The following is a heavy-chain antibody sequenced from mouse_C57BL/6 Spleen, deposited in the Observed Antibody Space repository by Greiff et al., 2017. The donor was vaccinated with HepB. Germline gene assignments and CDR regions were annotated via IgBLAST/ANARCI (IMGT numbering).Heavy chain of an antibody. D-gene: IGHD2-4*01. CDR1: GYTFTDYE. V-gene: IGHV1-15*01. CDR2: IDPETGGT. CDR3: TRGPIYYDYLFAY. Sequence: VKLMESGAELVRPGASVTLSCKASGYTFTDYEMHWVKQTPVHGLEWIGAIDPETGGTAYNQKFKGKAILTADKSSSTAYMELRSLTSEDSAVYYCTRGPIYYDYLFAYWGQGTLVTVSA. J-gene: IGHJ3*01.